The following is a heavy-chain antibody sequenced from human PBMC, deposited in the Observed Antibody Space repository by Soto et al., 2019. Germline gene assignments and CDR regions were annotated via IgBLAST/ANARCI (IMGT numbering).Heavy chain of an antibody. V-gene: IGHV3-23*01. J-gene: IGHJ4*02. D-gene: IGHD3-3*01. CDR2: ISGSGGST. CDR1: GFTFSSYA. Sequence: EVQLLESGGGLVQPGGSLRLSCAASGFTFSSYAMSWVRQAPGKGLEWVLDISGSGGSTYYADSVKGLFTISSDNAENTLYLQMNRLRAEDTAVYYCAKGSYDFWSGYPVDYWGQGTLVTVSS. CDR3: AKGSYDFWSGYPVDY.